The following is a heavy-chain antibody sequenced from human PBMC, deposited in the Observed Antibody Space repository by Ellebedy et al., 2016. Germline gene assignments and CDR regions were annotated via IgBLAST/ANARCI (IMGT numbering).Heavy chain of an antibody. V-gene: IGHV4-30-4*08. CDR1: GASMRHVDYF. CDR2: TLYSGST. CDR3: ARSFVPYATLGRPNSYYHMDL. D-gene: IGHD3-10*01. Sequence: SETLSLXXSVSGASMRHVDYFWTWIRLSPGRGLDWIGYTLYSGSTYYNPSLRRRVHMSVDSAKNQLSLTMMSMTAADTAVFYCARSFVPYATLGRPNSYYHMDLWGQGSSVIVSS. J-gene: IGHJ6*02.